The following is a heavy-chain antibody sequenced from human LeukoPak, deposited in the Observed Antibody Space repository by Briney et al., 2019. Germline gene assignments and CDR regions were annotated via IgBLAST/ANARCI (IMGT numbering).Heavy chain of an antibody. CDR1: GFTFSSYW. J-gene: IGHJ4*02. V-gene: IGHV3-74*01. D-gene: IGHD6-19*01. CDR2: INSDGSST. Sequence: GGSLRLSCAASGFTFSSYWMHWVRQAPGKGLVWVSRINSDGSSTSYADSVKGRFTISRDNAKNSLYLQMNSLRAEDTAVYYCAKEGGEWLTDYWGQGTLVTVSS. CDR3: AKEGGEWLTDY.